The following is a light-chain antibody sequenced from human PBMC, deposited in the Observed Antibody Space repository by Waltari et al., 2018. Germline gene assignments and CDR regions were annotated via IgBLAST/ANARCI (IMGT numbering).Light chain of an antibody. CDR3: CTFAGYGICV. J-gene: IGLJ1*01. Sequence: QSALTQPASVSGSPGQSITISCTGTKDNIGSTHLVSWYQRHPGKAPKLILYELTKRPSGVSGRFSGSKSGNTGSLTISGLQAEDEVDFYCCTFAGYGICVFGTGTVVTVL. CDR2: ELT. V-gene: IGLV2-23*02. CDR1: KDNIGSTHL.